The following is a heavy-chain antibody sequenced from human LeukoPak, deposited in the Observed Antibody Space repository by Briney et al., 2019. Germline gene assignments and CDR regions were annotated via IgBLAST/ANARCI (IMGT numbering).Heavy chain of an antibody. CDR2: ISSSGSTI. CDR3: ASTPQYYYASGSYPFDY. D-gene: IGHD3-10*01. CDR1: GFTLSDYY. J-gene: IGHJ4*02. Sequence: GGSLRLSCAASGFTLSDYYMSWIRQAPGKGLEWVSYISSSGSTIYYADSVKGRFTISGDNAKNSLYLQMNSLRAEDTAMYYCASTPQYYYASGSYPFDYWGQGTLVTVSS. V-gene: IGHV3-11*01.